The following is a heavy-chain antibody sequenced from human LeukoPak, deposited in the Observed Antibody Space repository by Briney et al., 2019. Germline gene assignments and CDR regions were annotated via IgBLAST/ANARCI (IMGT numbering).Heavy chain of an antibody. CDR1: GGSISSGTYY. V-gene: IGHV4-39*07. J-gene: IGHJ4*02. D-gene: IGHD1-26*01. CDR3: SRESGAFCPFGY. Sequence: SETLSLTCIVSGGSISSGTYYWGWIRQPPGKGLEWIGSIYYSGSTYYNPPLKSRVTISVDTSKNQFSLKLTSVTAADTAIYYCSRESGAFCPFGYWGQGTLVIVPP. CDR2: IYYSGST.